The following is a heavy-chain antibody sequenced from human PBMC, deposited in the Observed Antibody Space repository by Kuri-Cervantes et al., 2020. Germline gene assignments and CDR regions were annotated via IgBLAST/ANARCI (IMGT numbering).Heavy chain of an antibody. V-gene: IGHV3-9*01. Sequence: GGSLRLSCAASGFTFDDYAMHWVRQAPGKGLEWASGISWNSGSIGYADSVKGRFTISRDNAKNSLYLQMNSLRADDTAVYYCAREDGIAGATSAFDIWAKGQWSPSPQ. D-gene: IGHD1-26*01. CDR3: AREDGIAGATSAFDI. CDR2: ISWNSGSI. J-gene: IGHJ3*02. CDR1: GFTFDDYA.